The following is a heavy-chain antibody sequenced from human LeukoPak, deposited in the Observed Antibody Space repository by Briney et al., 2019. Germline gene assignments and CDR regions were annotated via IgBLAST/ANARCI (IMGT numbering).Heavy chain of an antibody. J-gene: IGHJ4*02. CDR1: GVSISSYY. D-gene: IGHD6-19*01. Sequence: SETLSLTCTVSGVSISSYYWSWIRQPPGKGLEWIGYIYYSGSTNYNPSLKSRVTISVDTSKNQFSLKLSSVTAADTAVYYCARESSGWYDYWGQGTLVTVSS. V-gene: IGHV4-59*01. CDR3: ARESSGWYDY. CDR2: IYYSGST.